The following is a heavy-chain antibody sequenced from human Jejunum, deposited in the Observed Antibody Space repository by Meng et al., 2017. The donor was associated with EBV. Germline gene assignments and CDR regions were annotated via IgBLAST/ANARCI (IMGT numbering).Heavy chain of an antibody. CDR2: INPNSGGT. V-gene: IGHV1-2*06. CDR3: ARDYSDSSRQGY. D-gene: IGHD3-22*01. CDR1: GYPFTGYF. Sequence: QVQLVQSGAEVKQPGASVRVSCKASGYPFTGYFIHWVRQAPGQGLEWMGRINPNSGGTSYTQKFQGRVTMTRDTSITTAYMELSRLGSDDTAVYYCARDYSDSSRQGYWGQGTLVTVSS. J-gene: IGHJ4*02.